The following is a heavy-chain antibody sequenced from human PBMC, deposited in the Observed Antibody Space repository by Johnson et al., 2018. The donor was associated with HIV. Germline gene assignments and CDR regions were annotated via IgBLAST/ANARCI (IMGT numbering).Heavy chain of an antibody. V-gene: IGHV3-30*14. J-gene: IGHJ3*02. Sequence: QVQLVESGGGVVQPWRSLRLSCAASGFTFISYAMHWVRPAPGKGLEWVAVISYAGRNKYYADSVMGRFTISRDNYKITLFIQMGSLRLEDMAVYYCAREGDGNIVSNGAFDIWGQGTMVTVSS. CDR2: ISYAGRNK. CDR3: AREGDGNIVSNGAFDI. D-gene: IGHD5/OR15-5a*01. CDR1: GFTFISYA.